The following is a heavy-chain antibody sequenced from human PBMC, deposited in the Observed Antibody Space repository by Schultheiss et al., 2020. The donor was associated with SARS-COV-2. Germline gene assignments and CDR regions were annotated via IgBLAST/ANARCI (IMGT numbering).Heavy chain of an antibody. V-gene: IGHV4-39*01. CDR2: INHSGST. D-gene: IGHD4-23*01. CDR3: ASLFALSTTVVTR. Sequence: SETLSLTCTVSGGSISSGGYYWSWIRQHPGKGLEWIGEINHSGSTNYNPSLKSRVTISVDTSKNQFSLKLSSVTAADTAVYYCASLFALSTTVVTRWGQGTLVTVSS. CDR1: GGSISSGGYY. J-gene: IGHJ4*02.